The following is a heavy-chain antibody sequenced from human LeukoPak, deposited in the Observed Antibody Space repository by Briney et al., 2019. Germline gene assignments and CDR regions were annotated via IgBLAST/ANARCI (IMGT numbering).Heavy chain of an antibody. CDR1: GFTFDDYA. CDR3: AKDQRLYGSYYYYFDY. Sequence: GGSLRLSCAASGFTFDDYAMHWVRQAPGKGLEWVSGISWNSGYIGYEDSVKGRFTISRDNAKNSLYLQMNSLRAEDTAVYYCAKDQRLYGSYYYYFDYWGQGTLVTVSS. J-gene: IGHJ4*02. CDR2: ISWNSGYI. D-gene: IGHD1-26*01. V-gene: IGHV3-9*01.